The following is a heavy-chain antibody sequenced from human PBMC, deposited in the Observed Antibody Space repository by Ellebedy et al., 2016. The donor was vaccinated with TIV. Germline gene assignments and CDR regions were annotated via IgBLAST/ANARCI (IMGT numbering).Heavy chain of an antibody. CDR2: ISGSGGST. V-gene: IGHV3-23*01. Sequence: GESLKISCAASGFTFSDYYMSWIRQAPGKGLEWVSAISGSGGSTYYADSVKSRFTISRDNSKNTLYLQMNSLRAEDTAVYYCARGKTRYYYDSSGYWKDVPVDYWGQGTLVTVSS. CDR1: GFTFSDYY. CDR3: ARGKTRYYYDSSGYWKDVPVDY. J-gene: IGHJ4*02. D-gene: IGHD3-22*01.